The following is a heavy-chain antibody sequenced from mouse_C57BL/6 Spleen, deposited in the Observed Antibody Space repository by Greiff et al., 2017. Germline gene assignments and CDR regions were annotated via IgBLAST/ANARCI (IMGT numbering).Heavy chain of an antibody. CDR2: LYPGSGNT. V-gene: IGHV1-76*01. J-gene: IGHJ1*03. CDR1: GYTFTDYY. D-gene: IGHD1-1*01. Sequence: QVQLQQSGAELVRPGASVKLSCKASGYTFTDYYINWVKQRPGQGLEWIARLYPGSGNTYYNEKFKGKATLTAEKSSSTAYMQLSSLTSEDSAVYFCASSFGSDWYFDVWGTGTTVTVSS. CDR3: ASSFGSDWYFDV.